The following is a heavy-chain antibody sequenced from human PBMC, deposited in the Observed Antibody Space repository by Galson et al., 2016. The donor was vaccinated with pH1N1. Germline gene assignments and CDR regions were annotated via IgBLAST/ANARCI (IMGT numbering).Heavy chain of an antibody. J-gene: IGHJ4*02. V-gene: IGHV1-2*02. D-gene: IGHD1-26*01. CDR3: ARDSKGGIPFHY. CDR1: GYTFTDYY. CDR2: INPNSDVT. Sequence: SVKVSCKASGYTFTDYYIHWVRQAPGKGLEWMGWINPNSDVTKYAQKFQGRVIMTRDTSINTAYMELSGLTSDDTAVYYCARDSKGGIPFHYWGQGTLVTLSS.